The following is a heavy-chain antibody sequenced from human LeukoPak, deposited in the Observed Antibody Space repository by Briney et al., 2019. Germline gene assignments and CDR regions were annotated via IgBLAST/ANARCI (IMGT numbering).Heavy chain of an antibody. CDR3: ARAGVRGVITHFDY. V-gene: IGHV4-38-2*02. CDR1: GYSISSGYY. Sequence: SETLSLTCTVSGYSISSGYYWGWIRQPPGKGLEWIGSIYHSGSTYYNPSLKSRVTISVDTSKNQFSLKLSSVTAADTAVYYCARAGVRGVITHFDYWGQGTLVTVSS. D-gene: IGHD3-10*01. J-gene: IGHJ4*02. CDR2: IYHSGST.